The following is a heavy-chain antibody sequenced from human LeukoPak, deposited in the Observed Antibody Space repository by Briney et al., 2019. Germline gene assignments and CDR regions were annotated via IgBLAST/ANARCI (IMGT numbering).Heavy chain of an antibody. D-gene: IGHD6-19*01. V-gene: IGHV3-9*01. Sequence: GGSLRLSCAASGFTLDDYVMHWVRQAPGKGLEWVSGISWNSVSIGYADSVKGRFTISRDNSKNTLYLQMNSLRAEDTAVYYCATPNSSGWYYFDYWGQGTLVTVSS. CDR2: ISWNSVSI. CDR3: ATPNSSGWYYFDY. J-gene: IGHJ4*02. CDR1: GFTLDDYV.